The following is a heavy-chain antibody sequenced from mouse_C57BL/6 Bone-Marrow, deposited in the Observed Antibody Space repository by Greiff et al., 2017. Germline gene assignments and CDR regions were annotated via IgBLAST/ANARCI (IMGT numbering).Heavy chain of an antibody. D-gene: IGHD1-1*01. Sequence: VHLVESGPGLVAPSQSLSITCTVSGFSLTSYAISWVRQPPGKGLEWLGVIWTGGGTNYNSALKSRLSISKDNSKSQVFLKMNSLQTDDTARYYCARNSPVYYYGSSLDYWGQGTTLTVSS. CDR3: ARNSPVYYYGSSLDY. CDR1: GFSLTSYA. CDR2: IWTGGGT. V-gene: IGHV2-9-1*01. J-gene: IGHJ2*01.